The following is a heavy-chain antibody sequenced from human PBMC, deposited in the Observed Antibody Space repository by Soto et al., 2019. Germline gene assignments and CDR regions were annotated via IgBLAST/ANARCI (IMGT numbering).Heavy chain of an antibody. V-gene: IGHV1-8*01. Sequence: QVQLVQSGADVKKPGASVKVSCKASGYTFTTYDITWVRQAAGQGREWMGWMNPNNGNTGYAQKFQGRVTMTRNTSTDTGYIALCGRITEETAVYYCAKCRAPGGDHMSYFQHWGQGTLVTVSS. CDR3: AKCRAPGGDHMSYFQH. CDR1: GYTFTTYD. D-gene: IGHD2-2*01. CDR2: MNPNNGNT. J-gene: IGHJ1*01.